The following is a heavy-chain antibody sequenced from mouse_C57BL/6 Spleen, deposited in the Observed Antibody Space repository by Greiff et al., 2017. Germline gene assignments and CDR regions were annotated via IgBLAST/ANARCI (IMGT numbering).Heavy chain of an antibody. CDR3: TRSPTVVAMDY. V-gene: IGHV1-15*01. CDR1: GYTFTDYE. D-gene: IGHD1-1*01. Sequence: VKLQESGAELVRPGASVTLSCKASGYTFTDYEMHWVKQTPVHGLEWIGAIDPETGGTAYNQKFKGKAILTADKSSSTAYMELRSLTSEDSAVYYCTRSPTVVAMDYWGQGTSVTVSS. J-gene: IGHJ4*01. CDR2: IDPETGGT.